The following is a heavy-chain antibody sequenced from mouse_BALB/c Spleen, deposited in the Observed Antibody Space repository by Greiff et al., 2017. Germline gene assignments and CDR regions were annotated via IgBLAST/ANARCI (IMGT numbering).Heavy chain of an antibody. D-gene: IGHD2-4*01. CDR2: INPYNDGT. Sequence: EVKLVESGPELVKPGASVKMSCKASGYTFTSYVMHWVKQKPGQGLEWIGYINPYNDGTKYNEKFKGKATLTSDKSSSTAYMELSSLTSEDSAVYYCARPSYYDYDEDYWGQGSTLTVSS. CDR3: ARPSYYDYDEDY. J-gene: IGHJ2*01. V-gene: IGHV1-14*01. CDR1: GYTFTSYV.